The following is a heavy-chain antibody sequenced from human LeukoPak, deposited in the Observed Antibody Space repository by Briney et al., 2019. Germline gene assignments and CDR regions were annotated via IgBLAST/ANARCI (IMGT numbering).Heavy chain of an antibody. D-gene: IGHD2-21*01. CDR1: GYTLTELS. CDR3: ATGRIHSQEVNGFDP. Sequence: ASVKVSCKVSGYTLTELSMHWVRQAPGKGLEWMGGFDPEDGETIYAQKFQGRVTMTEDTPTDTAYMELSSLRSEDTAVYYCATGRIHSQEVNGFDPWGQGTLVTVSS. V-gene: IGHV1-24*01. CDR2: FDPEDGET. J-gene: IGHJ5*02.